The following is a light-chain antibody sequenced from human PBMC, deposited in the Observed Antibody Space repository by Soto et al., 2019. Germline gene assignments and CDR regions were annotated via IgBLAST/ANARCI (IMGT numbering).Light chain of an antibody. CDR2: EVS. Sequence: QSALTQPPSASGSPGQSVTISCTGTSSDVGGYNFVSWYQHHPGKAPKLMIYEVSKRPSGVPDRFSGSKSGNTASLAVSGLQAEDEAEDYCSSYAGSTGIFGGGAKLTVL. CDR3: SSYAGSTGI. V-gene: IGLV2-8*01. J-gene: IGLJ2*01. CDR1: SSDVGGYNF.